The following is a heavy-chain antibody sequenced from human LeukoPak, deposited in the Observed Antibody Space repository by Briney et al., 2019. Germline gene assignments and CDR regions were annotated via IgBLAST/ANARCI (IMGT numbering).Heavy chain of an antibody. Sequence: PSEILSLICAVYGGSFSGYYWSWIRQPPGKGLEWIGEINHSGSTNYNPSLKSRVTISVDTSKNQFSLKLSSVTAADTAVYYCARTPPSLLRFPDYYYYGMDVWGQGTTVTVSS. J-gene: IGHJ6*02. CDR3: ARTPPSLLRFPDYYYYGMDV. CDR2: INHSGST. D-gene: IGHD3-3*01. V-gene: IGHV4-34*01. CDR1: GGSFSGYY.